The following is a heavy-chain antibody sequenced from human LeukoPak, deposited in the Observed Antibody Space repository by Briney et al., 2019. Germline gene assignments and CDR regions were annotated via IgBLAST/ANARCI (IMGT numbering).Heavy chain of an antibody. J-gene: IGHJ4*02. Sequence: GESLKISCKGSGYSFTSYWIGWVRQMPGKGLEWMGIIYPGDSDTRYSPSFQGQVTISADKSISTAYLQWSSLKASDTAMYSCARHRAVGFGELSGNLDYWGQGTLVTVSS. V-gene: IGHV5-51*01. D-gene: IGHD3-10*01. CDR2: IYPGDSDT. CDR3: ARHRAVGFGELSGNLDY. CDR1: GYSFTSYW.